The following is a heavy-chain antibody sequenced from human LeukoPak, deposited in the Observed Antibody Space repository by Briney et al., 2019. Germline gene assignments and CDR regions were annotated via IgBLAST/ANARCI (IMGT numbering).Heavy chain of an antibody. J-gene: IGHJ5*02. CDR3: ARGIIVGATWGENYNWFDP. D-gene: IGHD1-26*01. Sequence: PSETLSLTCTVSGGSISSYYWSWIRQPAGKGLEWIGRIYTSGSTNYNPSLKSRVTISVDTSKNQFSLKLSSVTAADTAVYYCARGIIVGATWGENYNWFDPWGQGTLVTVSS. CDR1: GGSISSYY. V-gene: IGHV4-4*07. CDR2: IYTSGST.